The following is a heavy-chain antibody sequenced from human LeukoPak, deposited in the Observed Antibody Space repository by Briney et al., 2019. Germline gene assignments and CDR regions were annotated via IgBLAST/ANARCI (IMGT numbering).Heavy chain of an antibody. CDR2: IIPIFSTT. Sequence: ASVKVSCKASGYTFTSYGISWVRQAPGQGLEWMGGIIPIFSTTNYAQKFQGRVTITADESTSTAYMDLSSLRSEDTAVYYCARDRVEYSSSSGAFDIWGQGTMVTVSS. CDR3: ARDRVEYSSSSGAFDI. D-gene: IGHD6-6*01. V-gene: IGHV1-69*13. J-gene: IGHJ3*02. CDR1: GYTFTSYG.